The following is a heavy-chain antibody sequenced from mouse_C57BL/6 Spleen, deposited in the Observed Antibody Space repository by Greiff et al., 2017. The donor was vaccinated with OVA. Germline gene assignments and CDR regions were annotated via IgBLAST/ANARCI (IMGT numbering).Heavy chain of an antibody. CDR3: ARNYDGYFDV. D-gene: IGHD2-4*01. CDR1: GFTFSDYG. CDR2: ISSGSSTI. Sequence: DVKLVESGGGLVKPGGSLKLSCAASGFTFSDYGMHWVRQAPEKGLEWVAYISSGSSTIYYADTVKGRFTISRDNAKNTLFLQMTSLRSEDTAMYYCARNYDGYFDVWGTGTTVTVSS. V-gene: IGHV5-17*01. J-gene: IGHJ1*03.